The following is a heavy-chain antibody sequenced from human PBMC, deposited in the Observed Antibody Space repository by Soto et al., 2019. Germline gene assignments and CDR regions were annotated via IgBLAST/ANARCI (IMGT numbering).Heavy chain of an antibody. CDR1: GFTFSSYG. D-gene: IGHD6-13*01. V-gene: IGHV3-30*18. J-gene: IGHJ1*01. CDR2: ISYDGSNK. CDR3: AKEYLAAAEVEYFQH. Sequence: GGSLRLSCAASGFTFSSYGMHWVRQAPGKGLEWVAVISYDGSNKYYADSVKGRFTISRDNSKNTLYLQMNSLRAEDTAVYYCAKEYLAAAEVEYFQHWGQGTLVTVSS.